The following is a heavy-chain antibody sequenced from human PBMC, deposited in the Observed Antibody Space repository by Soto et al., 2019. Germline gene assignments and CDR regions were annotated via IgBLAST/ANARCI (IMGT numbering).Heavy chain of an antibody. CDR2: IYYSGRT. V-gene: IGHV4-39*01. CDR1: GGSISSSSYY. CDR3: ARAQGHYYYYGMNV. J-gene: IGHJ6*02. Sequence: QLQLQESGPGLVKPSETLSLTCTVSGGSISSSSYYWGWIRQPPGKGLEWIGSIYYSGRTYYNPPLTRQLTXXEXTXXNQFSLKRRSVTAADTAVYYCARAQGHYYYYGMNVWGQGTTVTVSS.